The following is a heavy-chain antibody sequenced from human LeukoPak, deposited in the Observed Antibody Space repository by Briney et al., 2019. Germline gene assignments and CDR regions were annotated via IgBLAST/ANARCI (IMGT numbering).Heavy chain of an antibody. CDR2: INPNSGGT. V-gene: IGHV1-2*02. CDR1: GYTFTGYY. Sequence: ASVKVSCKASGYTFTGYYMHWVRQAPGQELEWMGWINPNSGGTNYAQKFQGRVTMTRDTSISTAYMELSRLRSDDTDVYYCARDPPRHIVVARGDYWGQGTLVTVSS. CDR3: ARDPPRHIVVARGDY. D-gene: IGHD2-21*01. J-gene: IGHJ4*02.